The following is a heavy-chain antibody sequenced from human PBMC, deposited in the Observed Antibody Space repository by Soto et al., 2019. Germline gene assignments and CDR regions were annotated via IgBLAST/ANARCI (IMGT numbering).Heavy chain of an antibody. V-gene: IGHV1-46*01. Sequence: QVQLVQSGAEVKKPGASVKVSCKASGYTFTSYYMHWVRQAPGQGLEWMGIINPSGGSTSYAQKFQGRVTMTRDTFTSTVYMELSSLRSEDTAVYYCAVVTTSDFYGMDVWGQGTTVTVSS. CDR2: INPSGGST. CDR1: GYTFTSYY. D-gene: IGHD1-1*01. CDR3: AVVTTSDFYGMDV. J-gene: IGHJ6*02.